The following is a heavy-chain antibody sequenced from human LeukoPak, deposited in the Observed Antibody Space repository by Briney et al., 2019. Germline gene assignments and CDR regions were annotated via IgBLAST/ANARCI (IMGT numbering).Heavy chain of an antibody. CDR3: ARDMGGDYDIQDAFDI. Sequence: SETLSLTCTVFGGSISSGGYYWSWIRQHPGKGLEWIGYIYYSGSTYYNPSLKSRVTISVDTSKNQFSLKLSSVTAADTAVYYCARDMGGDYDIQDAFDIWGQGTMVTVSS. D-gene: IGHD4-17*01. CDR2: IYYSGST. V-gene: IGHV4-31*03. J-gene: IGHJ3*02. CDR1: GGSISSGGYY.